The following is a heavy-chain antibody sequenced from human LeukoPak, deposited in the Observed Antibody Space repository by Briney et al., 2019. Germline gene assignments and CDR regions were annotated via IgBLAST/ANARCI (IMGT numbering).Heavy chain of an antibody. J-gene: IGHJ4*02. CDR1: GGSFSGYY. CDR3: ARERIAAAGTMDY. CDR2: INHSGST. V-gene: IGHV4-34*01. D-gene: IGHD6-13*01. Sequence: SETLSLTCAVYGGSFSGYYWSWIRQPPGKGLEWIGEINHSGSTNYDPSLKSRVTISVDTSKNQFSLKLSSVTAADTAVYYCARERIAAAGTMDYWGQGTLVTVSS.